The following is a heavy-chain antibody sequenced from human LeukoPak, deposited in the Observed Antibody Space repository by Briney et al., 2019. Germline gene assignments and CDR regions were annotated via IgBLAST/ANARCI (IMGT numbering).Heavy chain of an antibody. J-gene: IGHJ6*03. CDR2: MNPNSSNT. Sequence: ASVKVSCKASGYTFTSYDINWVRQATGQGLEWMGWMNPNSSNTGYAQKFQGRVTITRNTSISTAYMELSSLRSEDTAVYYCARASGYCSGGSCYSYYYYMDVWGKGTTVTVSS. D-gene: IGHD2-15*01. CDR3: ARASGYCSGGSCYSYYYYMDV. V-gene: IGHV1-8*03. CDR1: GYTFTSYD.